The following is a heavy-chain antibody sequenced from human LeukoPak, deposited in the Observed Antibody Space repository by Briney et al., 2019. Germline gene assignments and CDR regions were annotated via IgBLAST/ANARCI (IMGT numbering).Heavy chain of an antibody. Sequence: GGSLRLSCVVSGFTFSTYSMNWVRQAPGKGLEWVSSISSSSVYIYYADSVKGRFTISRDNANNSLYLQMTGLRAEDTAVYYCARGRGGDNSNWFDPWGPGTLVTVSS. J-gene: IGHJ5*02. CDR2: ISSSSVYI. CDR3: ARGRGGDNSNWFDP. V-gene: IGHV3-21*01. CDR1: GFTFSTYS. D-gene: IGHD1-20*01.